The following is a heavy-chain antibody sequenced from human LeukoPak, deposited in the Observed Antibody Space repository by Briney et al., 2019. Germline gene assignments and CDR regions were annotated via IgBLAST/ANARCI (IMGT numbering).Heavy chain of an antibody. D-gene: IGHD6-13*01. CDR1: GYTFTSYY. CDR3: ARFEQQLDIFDY. J-gene: IGHJ4*02. Sequence: GAAVKVSCKASGYTFTSYYMHWVRQAPGQGLEWMGIINPSGGSTSYAQKFQGRVTMTRDTSTSTVYMELSSLRSEDTAVYYCARFEQQLDIFDYWGQGTLVTVSS. V-gene: IGHV1-46*01. CDR2: INPSGGST.